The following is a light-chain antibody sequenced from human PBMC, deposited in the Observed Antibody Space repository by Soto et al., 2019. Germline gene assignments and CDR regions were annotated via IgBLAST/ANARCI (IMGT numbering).Light chain of an antibody. CDR1: ESVTSY. V-gene: IGKV3-11*01. J-gene: IGKJ1*01. CDR2: DVS. Sequence: EIVLAQSPATLSLSPGGRATLSCRASESVTSYLAWYQQKPGQAPRLLIYDVSSRATGIPARFSGSGSGTDFTLTISSLEPEDFAVYYCQQRSNWPRTFGQGTKVDIK. CDR3: QQRSNWPRT.